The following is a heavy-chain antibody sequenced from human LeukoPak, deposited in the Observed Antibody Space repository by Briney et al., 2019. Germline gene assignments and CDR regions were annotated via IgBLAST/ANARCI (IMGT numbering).Heavy chain of an antibody. CDR1: GFSFNSYG. V-gene: IGHV3-33*01. CDR2: VWYDGSNK. CDR3: ARETPGYYSFDY. D-gene: IGHD3-9*01. Sequence: GGSLRLSCAASGFSFNSYGMHWVRQAPGKGLEWVAVVWYDGSNKYYVDSVKGRFTVSRDNSKSTLYLQMNSLRAEDTAVYYCARETPGYYSFDYWGQGTLLTVSS. J-gene: IGHJ4*02.